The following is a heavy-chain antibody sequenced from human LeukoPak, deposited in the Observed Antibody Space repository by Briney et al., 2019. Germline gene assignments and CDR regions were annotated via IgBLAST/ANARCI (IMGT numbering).Heavy chain of an antibody. CDR3: ARSPRDYYDSSGLFDY. J-gene: IGHJ4*02. V-gene: IGHV3-11*06. Sequence: GGSLRLSCAASGFTFSDYYMSWIRQAPGKGLEWVSYISSSYTNYADSVKGRFTISRDNAKNSLYLQMNSLRAEDTAVYYCARSPRDYYDSSGLFDYWGQGTLVTVSS. CDR1: GFTFSDYY. D-gene: IGHD3-22*01. CDR2: ISSSYT.